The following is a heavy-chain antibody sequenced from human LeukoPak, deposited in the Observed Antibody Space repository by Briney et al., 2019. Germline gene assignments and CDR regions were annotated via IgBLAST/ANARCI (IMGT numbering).Heavy chain of an antibody. CDR2: ISGSGGST. CDR3: AKDLPDYGDYIEGS. Sequence: GGSLRLSCAASGFTFSSFAMSWVRQAPGKGLEWVSTISGSGGSTNYADSVKGRFTFPRDNSRKTLYLQMNSLRAEDTAVYYCAKDLPDYGDYIEGSWGQGTLVTVSS. V-gene: IGHV3-23*01. CDR1: GFTFSSFA. D-gene: IGHD4-17*01. J-gene: IGHJ5*02.